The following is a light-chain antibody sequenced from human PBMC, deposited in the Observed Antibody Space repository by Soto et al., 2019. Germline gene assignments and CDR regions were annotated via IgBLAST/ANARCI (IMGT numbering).Light chain of an antibody. CDR1: QGINNM. CDR3: QRANRFPLT. Sequence: DIQMTQSPSSVSASVGDRVTITCRASQGINNMLAWYQQKPGKAPRLLISAASTLQSGVPSGFSGSASGRDFTLTISSLQPEDSATYYCQRANRFPLTFGGGTRVEIK. CDR2: AAS. V-gene: IGKV1-12*01. J-gene: IGKJ4*01.